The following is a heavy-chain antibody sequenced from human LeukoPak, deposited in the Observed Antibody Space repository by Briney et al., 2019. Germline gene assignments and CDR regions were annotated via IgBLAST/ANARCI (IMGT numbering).Heavy chain of an antibody. Sequence: AETLSLTCTVSGGSVSSGSYYWSWIRQPPGKGLEWIGYIYYSGSTNYNPSLKSRVTISVDTSKNQFSLKLSSVTAVDTAVYYCAREAERRVVNWGQGTLVTVSS. CDR1: GGSVSSGSYY. V-gene: IGHV4-61*01. D-gene: IGHD1-1*01. J-gene: IGHJ4*02. CDR3: AREAERRVVN. CDR2: IYYSGST.